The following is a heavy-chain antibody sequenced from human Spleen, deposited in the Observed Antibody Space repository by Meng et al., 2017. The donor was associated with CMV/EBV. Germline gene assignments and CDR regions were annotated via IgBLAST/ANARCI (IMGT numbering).Heavy chain of an antibody. D-gene: IGHD2-2*01. V-gene: IGHV4-59*12. CDR1: GGSISGYY. J-gene: IGHJ6*02. CDR3: ARAEIGYCSSTSCSKGYYYYYGMDV. Sequence: SETLSLTCTVSGGSISGYYWSWIRQSPGKGLEWIGYVYYSGSTNYNPSFKSRVTISVDTSGNQFSLKLSSVTAADTAVYYCARAEIGYCSSTSCSKGYYYYYGMDVWGQGTTVTVSS. CDR2: VYYSGST.